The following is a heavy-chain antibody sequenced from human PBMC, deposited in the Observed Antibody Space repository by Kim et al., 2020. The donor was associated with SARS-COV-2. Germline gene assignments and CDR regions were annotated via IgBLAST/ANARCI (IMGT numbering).Heavy chain of an antibody. Sequence: GGSLRLSCAASGFTFDDYAMHWVRQAPGKGLEWVSGISWNSGSIGYADSVKGRFTISRDNAKNSLYLQMNSLRAEDTALYYCAKDGGSSGGYYGMDVWGQGTTVTVSS. V-gene: IGHV3-9*01. D-gene: IGHD2-15*01. CDR3: AKDGGSSGGYYGMDV. J-gene: IGHJ6*02. CDR1: GFTFDDYA. CDR2: ISWNSGSI.